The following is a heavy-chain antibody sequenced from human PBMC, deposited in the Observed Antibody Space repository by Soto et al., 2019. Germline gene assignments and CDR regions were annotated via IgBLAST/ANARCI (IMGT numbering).Heavy chain of an antibody. D-gene: IGHD2-21*01. Sequence: EVQLLESGGGLVQPGGSLRLSCAASGFTFNNYFMSWVRQPPGKGLEGVAGMSASGTTYYADYVKGRFSISRDNSKNTVYLQMNSLRAEDTAIYYCAKDDTVWSLDTWGQGTLVTVSS. J-gene: IGHJ5*02. V-gene: IGHV3-23*01. CDR3: AKDDTVWSLDT. CDR2: MSASGTT. CDR1: GFTFNNYF.